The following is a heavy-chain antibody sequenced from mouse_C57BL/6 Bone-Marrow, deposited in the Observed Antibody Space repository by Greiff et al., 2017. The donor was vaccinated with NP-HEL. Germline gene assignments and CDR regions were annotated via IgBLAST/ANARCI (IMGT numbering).Heavy chain of an antibody. CDR2: IYPGDGDT. CDR3: ARRLGRPDY. J-gene: IGHJ2*01. V-gene: IGHV1-82*01. Sequence: LQESGPELVKPGASVKISCKASGYAFSSSWMNWVKQRPGKGLEWIGRIYPGDGDTNYNGKFKGKATLTADKSSSTAYMQLSSLTSEDSAVYFCARRLGRPDYWGQGTTLTVSS. D-gene: IGHD4-1*01. CDR1: GYAFSSSW.